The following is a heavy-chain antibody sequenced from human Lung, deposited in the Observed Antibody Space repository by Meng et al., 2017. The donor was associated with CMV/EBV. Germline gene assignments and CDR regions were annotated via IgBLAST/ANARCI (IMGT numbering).Heavy chain of an antibody. J-gene: IGHJ4*02. V-gene: IGHV6-1*01. CDR2: TYYRSKWYH. CDR3: ARGINGGCGD. Sequence: HVQLQQSGPGLVNPSHTLSLTCAISGDIVSSNSAAWHWIRQSPSRGLEWLGRTYYRSKWYHEYAVSVKSRITISPDTPKNQFSLQLNSMTPEDTAVYYCARGINGGCGDWGQGTLVTVSS. D-gene: IGHD4-23*01. CDR1: GDIVSSNSAA.